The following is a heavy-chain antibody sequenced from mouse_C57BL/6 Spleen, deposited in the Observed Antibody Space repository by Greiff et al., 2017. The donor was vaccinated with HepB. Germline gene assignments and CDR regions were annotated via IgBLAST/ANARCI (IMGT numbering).Heavy chain of an antibody. CDR2: INPYNGDT. D-gene: IGHD1-1*01. CDR1: GYSFTGYF. CDR3: ARHYYGRGFAY. Sequence: EVMLVESGPELVKPGDSVKISCKASGYSFTGYFMNWVMQSHGKSLEWIGRINPYNGDTFYNQKFKGKATLTVDKSSSTAHMELRSLTSEDSAVYYCARHYYGRGFAYWGQGTLVTVSA. V-gene: IGHV1-20*01. J-gene: IGHJ3*01.